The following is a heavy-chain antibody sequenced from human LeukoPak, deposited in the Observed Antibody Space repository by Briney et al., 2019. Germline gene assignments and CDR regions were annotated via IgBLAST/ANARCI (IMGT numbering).Heavy chain of an antibody. V-gene: IGHV1-8*01. D-gene: IGHD2-15*01. J-gene: IGHJ4*02. CDR1: GYTFTSYD. CDR2: MNPNSGNT. CDR3: ARGLEVAALFLGY. Sequence: ASVKVSCKSSGYTFTSYDINWVRQATGQGLAWMGWMNPNSGNTGYAQKFQGRVTMTRNTSISTAYMELSSLRSEGTALYYCARGLEVAALFLGYWGQGTLVTVSS.